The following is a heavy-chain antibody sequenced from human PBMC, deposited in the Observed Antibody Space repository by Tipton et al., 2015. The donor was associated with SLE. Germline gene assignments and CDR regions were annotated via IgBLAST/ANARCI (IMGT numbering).Heavy chain of an antibody. V-gene: IGHV1-46*01. CDR1: GYTFTSYY. CDR2: INPSGDSS. J-gene: IGHJ4*02. CDR3: ARDLTGTPDY. D-gene: IGHD1-20*01. Sequence: QLVQSGAEVKKPGASVKVSCKASGYTFTSYYMHWVRQAPGQGLEWMGIINPSGDSSKCAQKFQGRVTMTWDTSTSTVYMELSSLRSEDTAVYYCARDLTGTPDYWGQGTLVTVSS.